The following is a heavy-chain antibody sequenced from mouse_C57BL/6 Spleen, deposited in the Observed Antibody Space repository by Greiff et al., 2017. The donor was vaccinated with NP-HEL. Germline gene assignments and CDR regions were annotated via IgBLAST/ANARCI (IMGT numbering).Heavy chain of an antibody. CDR3: ASVVLRSPFGY. Sequence: EVQLQQSGPELVKPGASVKMSCKASGYTFTDYNMHWVKQSHGKRLEWIGYINPNNDGTSYNQKFKGKATLTVNKSSSTAYMELRSLTSEVSAVDYCASVVLRSPFGYWGQGTTLTVSS. V-gene: IGHV1-22*01. CDR2: INPNNDGT. D-gene: IGHD1-1*01. CDR1: GYTFTDYN. J-gene: IGHJ2*01.